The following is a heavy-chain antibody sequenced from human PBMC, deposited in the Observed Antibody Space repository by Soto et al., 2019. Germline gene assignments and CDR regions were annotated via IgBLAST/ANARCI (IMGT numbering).Heavy chain of an antibody. D-gene: IGHD3-16*02. CDR3: STDSYDLVWESHRLFEY. CDR1: GFTFSNAW. Sequence: GGSLRLSCAASGFTFSNAWMSWVRQAPGKGLEWVGRIKTKTDAETTDYAAPVKGRFTISRDDSKSTVYLQMNSLKTEDTAVYFCSTDSYDLVWESHRLFEYWGQGNLVTVSS. V-gene: IGHV3-15*01. CDR2: IKTKTDAETT. J-gene: IGHJ4*02.